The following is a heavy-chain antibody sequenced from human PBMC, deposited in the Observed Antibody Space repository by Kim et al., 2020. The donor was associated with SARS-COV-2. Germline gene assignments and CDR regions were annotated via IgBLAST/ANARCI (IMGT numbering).Heavy chain of an antibody. CDR1: GFTVTNYW. Sequence: GGSLRLSCAASGFTVTNYWMHWVRQAPGKGLVWVARIKSEGTGISYADSVKGRFTISRDNANNTLYLQMNNLRAEETAVYYCASVTVLYGLDVWGQGTTLTLSS. D-gene: IGHD4-4*01. CDR2: IKSEGTGI. CDR3: ASVTVLYGLDV. J-gene: IGHJ6*02. V-gene: IGHV3-74*01.